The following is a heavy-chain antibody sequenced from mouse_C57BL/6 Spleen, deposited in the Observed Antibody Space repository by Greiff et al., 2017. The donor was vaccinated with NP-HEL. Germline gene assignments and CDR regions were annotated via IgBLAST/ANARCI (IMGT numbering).Heavy chain of an antibody. CDR3: AREDDGYWRVFDC. Sequence: EVKLQESGPGLVKPSQSLSLTCSVTGYSITSGYYWNWLRPFPGNKLEWMGYISYDGTNNYNPSLKNRISITRDTSKNQFVLKLNSVTTEDTATYYCAREDDGYWRVFDCWGQGTTLTVSA. D-gene: IGHD2-3*01. J-gene: IGHJ2*01. CDR2: ISYDGTN. CDR1: GYSITSGYY. V-gene: IGHV3-6*01.